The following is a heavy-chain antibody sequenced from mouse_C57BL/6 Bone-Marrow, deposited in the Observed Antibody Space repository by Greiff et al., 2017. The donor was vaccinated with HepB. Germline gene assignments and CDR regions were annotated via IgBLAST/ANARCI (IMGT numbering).Heavy chain of an antibody. CDR3: TTTVVAPYAMDY. J-gene: IGHJ4*01. CDR1: GFNIKDDY. CDR2: IDPEKGDT. Sequence: EVKLMESGAELVRPGASVKLSCTASGFNIKDDYMHWVKQRPEQGLEWIGWIDPEKGDTEYASKFQGKATITADTSSNTAYLQLSSLTSEDTAVYYCTTTVVAPYAMDYWGQGTSVTVSS. D-gene: IGHD1-1*01. V-gene: IGHV14-4*01.